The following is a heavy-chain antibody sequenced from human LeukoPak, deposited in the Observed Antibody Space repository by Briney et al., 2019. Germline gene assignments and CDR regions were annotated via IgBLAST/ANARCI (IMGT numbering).Heavy chain of an antibody. V-gene: IGHV4-59*01. CDR2: IYYSGST. Sequence: SETLSLTCTVSGGSISSYYWSWIRQPPGKGLEWIGYIYYSGSTNYNPSLKSRVTISVDTSKNQFSLKLSSVTAADTAVYYCASLYCSGGSCYWFRGGLRDYYMDVWGKGTTVTVSS. CDR3: ASLYCSGGSCYWFRGGLRDYYMDV. CDR1: GGSISSYY. J-gene: IGHJ6*03. D-gene: IGHD2-15*01.